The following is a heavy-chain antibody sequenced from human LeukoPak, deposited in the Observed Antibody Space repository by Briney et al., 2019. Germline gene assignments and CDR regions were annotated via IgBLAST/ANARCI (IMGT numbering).Heavy chain of an antibody. Sequence: GGSLRLSCAASGFTFSSYAMHWVRQAPGKGLEWVAVISYDGSNKYYADSVKGRFTISRDNSKNTLYLQMNSLRAEDTAVHYCARGYYTSRMDVWGQGTTVTVSS. V-gene: IGHV3-30*04. D-gene: IGHD3-3*01. J-gene: IGHJ6*02. CDR2: ISYDGSNK. CDR3: ARGYYTSRMDV. CDR1: GFTFSSYA.